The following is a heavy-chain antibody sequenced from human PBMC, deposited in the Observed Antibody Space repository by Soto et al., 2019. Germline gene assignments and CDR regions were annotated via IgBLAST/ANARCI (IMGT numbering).Heavy chain of an antibody. D-gene: IGHD1-1*01. V-gene: IGHV4-4*07. Sequence: SETLSLTCTVSGASISGFYCSWIRKSAGKGLEWIGRIYATGTTDYNPSLKCRVIMSVDTSKKQFSLKLRTVTAADTDVYYCVRDGTKTLRDWFDPWGQGISVTVAS. CDR3: VRDGTKTLRDWFDP. CDR2: IYATGTT. CDR1: GASISGFY. J-gene: IGHJ5*02.